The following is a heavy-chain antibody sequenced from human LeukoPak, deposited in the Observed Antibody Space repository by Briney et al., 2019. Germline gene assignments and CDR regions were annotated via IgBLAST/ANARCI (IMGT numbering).Heavy chain of an antibody. D-gene: IGHD2-2*01. V-gene: IGHV1-69*13. Sequence: SVKVSCKASGGTFSSYAISWVRQAPGQGLEWMGGIIPIFGTANYAQKFKGRVTITADESTSTAYMELSSLRSEDTAVYYCARCRVVVPAGGMDVWGQGTTVTVSS. CDR2: IIPIFGTA. J-gene: IGHJ6*02. CDR1: GGTFSSYA. CDR3: ARCRVVVPAGGMDV.